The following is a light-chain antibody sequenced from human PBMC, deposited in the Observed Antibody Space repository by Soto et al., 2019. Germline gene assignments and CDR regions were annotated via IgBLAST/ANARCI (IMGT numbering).Light chain of an antibody. J-gene: IGKJ1*01. CDR2: WAS. V-gene: IGKV4-1*01. CDR1: QSVLSSSNNKNA. Sequence: DIVMTQSPESLAVSLVERATINCTSSQSVLSSSNNKNALAWYQQKPGQPPKLLIYWASTRESGVPDRFSGSGSGTYVTHPISSRQAEDVAFYHCQQSYTPLWTFGHGTKVEIK. CDR3: QQSYTPLWT.